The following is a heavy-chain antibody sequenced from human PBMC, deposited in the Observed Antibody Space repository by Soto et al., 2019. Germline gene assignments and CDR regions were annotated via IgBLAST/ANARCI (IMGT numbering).Heavy chain of an antibody. CDR2: IYSGGNT. J-gene: IGHJ3*02. V-gene: IGHV3-66*01. CDR3: ARDRDCSGGSCYHNSAGDAFDI. CDR1: GFTVSSNY. Sequence: EVQLVESGGGLVQPGGSLRLSCAASGFTVSSNYMSWVRQAPGKGLEWGSIIYSGGNTYSADSVKGRFTISRDNSKNTLYLQMNSLRAEDTAVYYCARDRDCSGGSCYHNSAGDAFDIWGQGTMVTVSS. D-gene: IGHD2-15*01.